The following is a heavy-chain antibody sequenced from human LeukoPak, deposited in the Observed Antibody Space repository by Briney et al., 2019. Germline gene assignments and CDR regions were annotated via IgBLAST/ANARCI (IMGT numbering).Heavy chain of an antibody. CDR3: ARGLGPNLDY. D-gene: IGHD4/OR15-4a*01. CDR2: VIQSGST. J-gene: IGHJ4*02. CDR1: GGPFSAYY. Sequence: PSETLSLTCAVYGGPFSAYYWSWIRQPPGEGLEWIGEVIQSGSTNYNPSLESRVTISVDTSKNQFSLKLSSVTAADTAVYYCARGLGPNLDYWGQGTLVTVSS. V-gene: IGHV4-34*01.